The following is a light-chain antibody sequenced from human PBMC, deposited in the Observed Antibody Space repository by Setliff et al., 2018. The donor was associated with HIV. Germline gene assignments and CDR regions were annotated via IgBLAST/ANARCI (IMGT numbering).Light chain of an antibody. Sequence: QSVLTQPASVSGSPGQSIAISCTGTSSDVGGYNYVSWYQQHPGKAPKLMIYDVSNRPSGVSNRFSGSKSGNTASLTISGLQAEGEADYYCTSYSSNTTLGIFGTGTKVTVL. V-gene: IGLV2-14*03. CDR1: SSDVGGYNY. CDR3: TSYSSNTTLGI. J-gene: IGLJ1*01. CDR2: DVS.